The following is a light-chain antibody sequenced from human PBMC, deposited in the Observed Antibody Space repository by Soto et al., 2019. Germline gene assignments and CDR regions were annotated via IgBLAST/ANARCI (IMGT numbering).Light chain of an antibody. CDR3: QQSDIPPYT. V-gene: IGKV3-20*01. Sequence: EIVLTQSPGTLSLSPGERATLSCRASQSVNSVHLAWYQQKPGQAPRLLIYGASSRATGIPDRFSGGGSGTDFTLTISRLEPEDSAVYHCQQSDIPPYTFGQGTKLEIK. CDR1: QSVNSVH. CDR2: GAS. J-gene: IGKJ2*01.